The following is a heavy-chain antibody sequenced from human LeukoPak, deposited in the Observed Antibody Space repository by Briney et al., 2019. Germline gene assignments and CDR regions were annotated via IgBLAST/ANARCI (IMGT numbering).Heavy chain of an antibody. CDR3: ARWDYKEYYFDY. V-gene: IGHV3-74*01. D-gene: IGHD4-4*01. CDR2: INSDGSST. CDR1: GFTFSSYW. J-gene: IGHJ4*02. Sequence: PGGSLRLSCAASGFTFSSYWMHWVRHAPGKGLVWVSRINSDGSSTSYADSVKGRFTISRDNAKSTLYLQMNSLRAEDTAVYYCARWDYKEYYFDYWGQGTLVTVSS.